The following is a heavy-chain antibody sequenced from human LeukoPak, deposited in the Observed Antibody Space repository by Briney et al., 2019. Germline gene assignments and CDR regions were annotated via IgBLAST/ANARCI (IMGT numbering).Heavy chain of an antibody. J-gene: IGHJ4*02. CDR2: IKSKTDGGTT. V-gene: IGHV3-15*01. Sequence: GGSLRLSCAASGFTFSNAWMSWVRQAPGKGLEWVGRIKSKTDGGTTDYAAPVKGRFTISRDDSKNTLYLQMNSLKTEDTAVYYCTTEVDYYGSGSYSKGDYWGQGTLVTVSS. D-gene: IGHD3-10*01. CDR3: TTEVDYYGSGSYSKGDY. CDR1: GFTFSNAW.